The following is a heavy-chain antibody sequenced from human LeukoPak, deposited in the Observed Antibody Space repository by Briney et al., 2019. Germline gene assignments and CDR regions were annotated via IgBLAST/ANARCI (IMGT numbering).Heavy chain of an antibody. CDR2: INSDGSSI. V-gene: IGHV3-74*01. J-gene: IGHJ6*02. D-gene: IGHD2-2*01. Sequence: PGGSLRLSCAASGFTFSSYGMHWVRQAPGKGLVWVSRINSDGSSIRNADSVKGRLTISRDNAKNTLYLQMNSLRAEDTAVYYCARGSSTSYYYYGMDVWGQGTTVTVSS. CDR3: ARGSSTSYYYYGMDV. CDR1: GFTFSSYG.